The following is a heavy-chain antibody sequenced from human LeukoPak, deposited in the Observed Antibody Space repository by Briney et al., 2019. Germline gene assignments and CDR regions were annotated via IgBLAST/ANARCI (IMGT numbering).Heavy chain of an antibody. Sequence: GGSLRLSCAASGFTLSSNWMHWVRQAPGKGLVWVSRINPDGSTTTYADSVKGRFTISGDNARKMLFLQMNSLRAEDTAVYYCVRSRSGSLSDWGQGTLVTVSS. J-gene: IGHJ4*02. V-gene: IGHV3-74*01. CDR3: VRSRSGSLSD. D-gene: IGHD1-26*01. CDR1: GFTLSSNW. CDR2: INPDGSTT.